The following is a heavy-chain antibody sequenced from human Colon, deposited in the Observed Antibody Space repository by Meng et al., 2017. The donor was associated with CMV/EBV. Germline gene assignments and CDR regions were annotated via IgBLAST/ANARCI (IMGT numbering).Heavy chain of an antibody. CDR3: VRDRGYTYGNFDY. D-gene: IGHD5-18*01. Sequence: SGTLCLTCAVSGGSFSSYYWSWIRQPPGKGLEWVGEINHSGSTNYNPSLKSRVTISVDTSKNQFSLKLSSVTAADTAVYYCVRDRGYTYGNFDYWGQGTLVTVSS. CDR2: INHSGST. V-gene: IGHV4-34*01. J-gene: IGHJ4*02. CDR1: GGSFSSYY.